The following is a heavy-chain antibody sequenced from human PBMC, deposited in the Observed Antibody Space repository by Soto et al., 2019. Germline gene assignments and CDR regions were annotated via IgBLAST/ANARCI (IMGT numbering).Heavy chain of an antibody. CDR2: INYSGNT. CDR3: ARLAYGDYPAY. V-gene: IGHV4-61*07. D-gene: IGHD4-17*01. Sequence: RIRKNQRKGLEWIGYINYSGNTNYNPSLKSRVTISVDTSKNQFSLKVSSVTAADTAVDYCARLAYGDYPAYWGQGTLVTGFS. J-gene: IGHJ4*02.